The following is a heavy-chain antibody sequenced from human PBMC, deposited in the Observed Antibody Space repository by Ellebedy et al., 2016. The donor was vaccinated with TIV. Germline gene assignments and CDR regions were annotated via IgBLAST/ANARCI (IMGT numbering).Heavy chain of an antibody. V-gene: IGHV1-69*13. CDR1: GGTFISYA. CDR2: IIPIFGTA. CDR3: ARGLIGSGCGMDV. Sequence: ASVKVSXXASGGTFISYAISWVRQAPGQGLEWMGGIIPIFGTANHAQKFQGRVTITADESTSTAYMELSSLRSDDTAVYYCARGLIGSGCGMDVWGQGTTVTVSS. D-gene: IGHD6-19*01. J-gene: IGHJ6*02.